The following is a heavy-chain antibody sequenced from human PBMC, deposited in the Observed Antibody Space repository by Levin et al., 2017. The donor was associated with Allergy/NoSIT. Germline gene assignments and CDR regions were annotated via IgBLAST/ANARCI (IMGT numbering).Heavy chain of an antibody. D-gene: IGHD6-13*01. CDR2: ISYDGSTK. CDR3: AKDLAFGTSSWSFDY. CDR1: GFIFSSFG. V-gene: IGHV3-30*18. J-gene: IGHJ4*02. Sequence: SCAASGFIFSSFGMHWVRQAPGKGLEWVAVISYDGSTKYYADSVKGRFTISRDNSKNTLYLQMNSLRAEDTAVYYCAKDLAFGTSSWSFDYWGQGTLVTVSS.